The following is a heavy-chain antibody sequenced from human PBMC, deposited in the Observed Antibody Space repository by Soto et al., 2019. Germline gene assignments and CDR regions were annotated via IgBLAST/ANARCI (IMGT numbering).Heavy chain of an antibody. V-gene: IGHV1-18*04. D-gene: IGHD5-12*01. CDR1: VYTLTNYG. CDR2: VTPYKADT. J-gene: IGHJ3*02. Sequence: APVNVSCKASVYTLTNYGVTWVRQAPGQGLEWLGRVTPYKADTNSAQNLQGRVTMATDTSTNTAYLELRSLRSDDTAVYFCATDGPSNSGNLYAFDIWGQGTMVTVSS. CDR3: ATDGPSNSGNLYAFDI.